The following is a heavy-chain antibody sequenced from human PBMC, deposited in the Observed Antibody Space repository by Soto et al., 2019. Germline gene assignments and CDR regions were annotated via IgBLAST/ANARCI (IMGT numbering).Heavy chain of an antibody. V-gene: IGHV3-21*01. D-gene: IGHD6-13*01. Sequence: PGGSLRLSCAASGFTFSRYSLNWVRQAPGKGLEWVSSISSSSSYIYYADSVKGRFTISRDNAKNSLYLQMSSLRAEDTAVYYCARDWRPLAAAGRNYYYYGMDVWGQGT. J-gene: IGHJ6*02. CDR2: ISSSSSYI. CDR3: ARDWRPLAAAGRNYYYYGMDV. CDR1: GFTFSRYS.